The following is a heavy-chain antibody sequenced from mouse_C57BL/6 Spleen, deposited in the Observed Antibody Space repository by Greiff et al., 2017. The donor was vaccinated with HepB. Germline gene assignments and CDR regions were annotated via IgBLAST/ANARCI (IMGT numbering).Heavy chain of an antibody. Sequence: QVQLQQPGAELVKPGASVKLSCKASGYTFTSYWMHWVKQRPGQGLEWIGMIHPNSGSTNYNEKFKSKATLTVDKSSSTAYMQLSSLTSEDSAVYYCASNPSKRDAMDYWGQGTSVTVSS. D-gene: IGHD2-10*02. CDR1: GYTFTSYW. CDR3: ASNPSKRDAMDY. CDR2: IHPNSGST. J-gene: IGHJ4*01. V-gene: IGHV1-64*01.